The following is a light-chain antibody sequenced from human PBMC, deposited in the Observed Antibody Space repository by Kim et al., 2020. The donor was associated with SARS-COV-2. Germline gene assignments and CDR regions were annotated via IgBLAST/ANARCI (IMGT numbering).Light chain of an antibody. J-gene: IGLJ3*02. Sequence: GNTITISCTRSSGSIANNHVQWYQQRPGSAPTTVIYEDNQRPSGVPDRFSGSIDSSSNSASLTISGLKTEDEAGYYCQSYDSSSWVFGGGTKLTVL. CDR1: SGSIANNH. CDR3: QSYDSSSWV. V-gene: IGLV6-57*03. CDR2: EDN.